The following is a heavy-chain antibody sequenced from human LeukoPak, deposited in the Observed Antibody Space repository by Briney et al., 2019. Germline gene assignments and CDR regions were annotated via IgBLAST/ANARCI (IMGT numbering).Heavy chain of an antibody. CDR3: ARDHTVVGSVANWFDP. CDR2: MNPNSGDT. D-gene: IGHD4-23*01. CDR1: GSTFSSYD. Sequence: GASVKVSCKASGSTFSSYDINWVRQATGQGLEWMGWMNPNSGDTGYTPRFQGRVTMTRDTSISTAYMELSRLRSDDTAVYYCARDHTVVGSVANWFDPWGQGTLVTVSS. J-gene: IGHJ5*02. V-gene: IGHV1-8*02.